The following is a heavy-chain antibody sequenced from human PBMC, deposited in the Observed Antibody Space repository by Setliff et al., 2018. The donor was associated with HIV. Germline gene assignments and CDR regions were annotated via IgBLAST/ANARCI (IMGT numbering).Heavy chain of an antibody. CDR2: IKQDGSEK. D-gene: IGHD2-2*01. V-gene: IGHV3-7*01. CDR3: ARGHSDQLLFVLYY. Sequence: LRLSCAASGFTFSSYWMSWVRQAPGKGLEWVANIKQDGSEKYYVDSVKGRFTISRDNAKNSLYLQMNSLRAEDTAVYYCARGHSDQLLFVLYYWGQGTLVTVSS. CDR1: GFTFSSYW. J-gene: IGHJ4*02.